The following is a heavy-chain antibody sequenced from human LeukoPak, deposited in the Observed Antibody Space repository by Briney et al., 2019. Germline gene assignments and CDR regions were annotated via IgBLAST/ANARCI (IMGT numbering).Heavy chain of an antibody. Sequence: SETLSLICTVSGGSIRSNSDYWGWIRQPPGKGLEWIGSIYYSGSTYYNPSLQSRVTISVDTSKNQSSLKLSSVTAADTAVYYCAREGYSYGYPYYYYYMDVWGKGTTVTVSS. CDR2: IYYSGST. CDR1: GGSIRSNSDY. CDR3: AREGYSYGYPYYYYYMDV. D-gene: IGHD5-18*01. V-gene: IGHV4-39*02. J-gene: IGHJ6*03.